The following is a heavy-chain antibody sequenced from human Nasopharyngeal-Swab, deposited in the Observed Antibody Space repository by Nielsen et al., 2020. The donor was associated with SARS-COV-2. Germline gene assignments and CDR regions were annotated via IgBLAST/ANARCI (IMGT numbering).Heavy chain of an antibody. Sequence: SETLYLTCTVSGGSFSSAGYFWTWIRQHPGKGLEWIGYIYYSGSTYYNPSLKSRVTISVDTSKNHFSLKLSSVTAADTAVYFCARSTYCSSTSCRYYFDYWGQGTLVTVSS. V-gene: IGHV4-31*03. CDR2: IYYSGST. D-gene: IGHD2-2*01. J-gene: IGHJ4*02. CDR3: ARSTYCSSTSCRYYFDY. CDR1: GGSFSSAGYF.